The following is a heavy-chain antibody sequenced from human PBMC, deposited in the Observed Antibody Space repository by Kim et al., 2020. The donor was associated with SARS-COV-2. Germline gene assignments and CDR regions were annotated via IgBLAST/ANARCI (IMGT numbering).Heavy chain of an antibody. J-gene: IGHJ4*02. V-gene: IGHV4-34*01. CDR3: ARAPYDYVWGSYRHHLRGALDY. D-gene: IGHD3-16*02. Sequence: SETLCLTCAVYGGSFSGYYWSWIRQPPGKGLEWIGEINHSGSTNYNPSLKSRVTISVDTSKNQFSLKLSSVTAADTAVYYCARAPYDYVWGSYRHHLRGALDYWGQETLVTVSS. CDR1: GGSFSGYY. CDR2: INHSGST.